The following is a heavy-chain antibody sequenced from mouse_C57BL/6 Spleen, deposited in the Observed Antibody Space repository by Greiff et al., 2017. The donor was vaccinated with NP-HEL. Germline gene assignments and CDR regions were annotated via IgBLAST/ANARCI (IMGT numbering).Heavy chain of an antibody. V-gene: IGHV1-55*01. D-gene: IGHD2-4*01. CDR3: ATMAYDYDGFAY. Sequence: QVHVKQPGAELVKPGASVKMSCKASGYTFTSYWITWVKQRPGQGLEWIGDIYPGSGSTNYNEKFKSKATLTVDTSSSTAYMQLSSLTSEDSAVYYCATMAYDYDGFAYWGQGTLVTVSA. CDR2: IYPGSGST. J-gene: IGHJ3*01. CDR1: GYTFTSYW.